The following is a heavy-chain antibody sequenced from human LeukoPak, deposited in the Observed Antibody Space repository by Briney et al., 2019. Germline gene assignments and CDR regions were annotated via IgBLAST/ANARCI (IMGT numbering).Heavy chain of an antibody. J-gene: IGHJ4*02. Sequence: SETLSLTCTGSGGPISSYYWSCIRQPAGKGLEWIGRIYTSGNTNYNPSLKSRVTMSIDTSKKPFSLKLSSVTPADTAVYYCASEDSSGWYYFDNWGQGTLVTVSS. D-gene: IGHD6-19*01. CDR1: GGPISSYY. CDR3: ASEDSSGWYYFDN. CDR2: IYTSGNT. V-gene: IGHV4-4*07.